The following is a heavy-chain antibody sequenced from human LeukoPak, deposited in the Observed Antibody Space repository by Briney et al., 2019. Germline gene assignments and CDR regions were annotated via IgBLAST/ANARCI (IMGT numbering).Heavy chain of an antibody. Sequence: PGRSLRLSCAASGFTFYTYAMTWVRQAPGKGLEWVSSISGSGDNTYYADSVKGRFTVSRDNSKNTLYLQMNSLRAEDTAVYYCAKTPGDCTGGTCYSFDYWGQGSLVTVSS. J-gene: IGHJ4*02. CDR3: AKTPGDCTGGTCYSFDY. V-gene: IGHV3-23*01. D-gene: IGHD2-15*01. CDR1: GFTFYTYA. CDR2: ISGSGDNT.